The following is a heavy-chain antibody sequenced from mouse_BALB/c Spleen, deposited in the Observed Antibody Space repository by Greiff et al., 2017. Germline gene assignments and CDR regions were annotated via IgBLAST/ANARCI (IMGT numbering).Heavy chain of an antibody. CDR1: GFTFSSYT. Sequence: EVQRVESGGGLVKPGGSLKLSCAASGFTFSSYTMSWVRQTPEKRLEWVATISSGGGNTYYPDSVKGRFTISRDNAKNNLYLQMSSLRSEDTALYYCARYSPGWAYWGQGTLVTVSA. J-gene: IGHJ3*01. V-gene: IGHV5-9*03. D-gene: IGHD1-2*01. CDR2: ISSGGGNT. CDR3: ARYSPGWAY.